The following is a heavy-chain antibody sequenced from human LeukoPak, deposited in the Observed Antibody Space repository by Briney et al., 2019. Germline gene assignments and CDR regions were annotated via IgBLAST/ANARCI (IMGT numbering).Heavy chain of an antibody. CDR3: AKSWSGYYHYYMDV. V-gene: IGHV3-30*02. CDR1: GFTFRTYA. Sequence: PGGSLRLSCAMSGFTFRTYAMHWVRQAPGKGLEWVASIRNDGTNKNHVDSVKGRFTISRDNSKNTLFLQMDSLRPEDTAIYYCAKSWSGYYHYYMDVWGKGTTVTVSS. D-gene: IGHD3-3*01. J-gene: IGHJ6*03. CDR2: IRNDGTNK.